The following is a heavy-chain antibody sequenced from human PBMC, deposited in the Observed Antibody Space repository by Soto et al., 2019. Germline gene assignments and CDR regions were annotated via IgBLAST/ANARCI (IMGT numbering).Heavy chain of an antibody. CDR2: VSTDVNNK. Sequence: QVQLRESGGGVVQPGRSLRLSCAASGFTFSLFTLHWVGQPPGKGLDWVAVVSTDVNNKFYASSVKGRFTISRDNSKNTMYLQMNNLSPEDTAVYYCARGNLDVWGQGTTVTVSS. D-gene: IGHD1-7*01. CDR1: GFTFSLFT. V-gene: IGHV3-30-3*01. J-gene: IGHJ6*02. CDR3: ARGNLDV.